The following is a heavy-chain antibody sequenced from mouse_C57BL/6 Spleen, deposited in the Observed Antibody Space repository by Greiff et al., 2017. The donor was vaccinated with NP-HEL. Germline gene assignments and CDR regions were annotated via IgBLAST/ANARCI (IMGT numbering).Heavy chain of an antibody. CDR2: IDPSDSYT. Sequence: VQLQQSGAELVMPGASVKLSCKASGYTFTSYWMHWVKQRPGQGLEWIGEIDPSDSYTNYNQKFKGKSTLTVDKSSSTAYMQLSSLTSEDSAVYYCLTGPYYYAMNYWGQGTSVTVSS. CDR3: LTGPYYYAMNY. V-gene: IGHV1-69*01. CDR1: GYTFTSYW. D-gene: IGHD4-1*01. J-gene: IGHJ4*01.